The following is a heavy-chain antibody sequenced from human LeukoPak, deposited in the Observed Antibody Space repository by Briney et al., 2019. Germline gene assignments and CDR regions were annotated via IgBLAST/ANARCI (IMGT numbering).Heavy chain of an antibody. CDR1: GFTVSSNY. V-gene: IGHV3-53*01. J-gene: IGHJ4*02. D-gene: IGHD5-24*01. CDR2: IYSSSST. CDR3: ARTFVRGDDCKVGYFDY. Sequence: PGGSLRLSCAASGFTVSSNYMSWVRQAPGKGMEWVSLIYSSSSTYYADLVKRRFTTFRDNTKNTLYLQMNSLAAEDTAEYYCARTFVRGDDCKVGYFDYWGQGTQVTVSS.